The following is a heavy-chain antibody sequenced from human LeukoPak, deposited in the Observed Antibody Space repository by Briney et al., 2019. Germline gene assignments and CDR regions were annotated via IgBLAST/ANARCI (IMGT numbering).Heavy chain of an antibody. J-gene: IGHJ6*02. Sequence: PGGSLRLSCAASGFTFSSYGMHWVRQAPGKGLEWVAVIWYDGSNKYYADSVKGRFTISRDNSKNTLYLQMNSLRAEDTAVYYCAREPRGGAYGMDVWGQGTTVTVSS. V-gene: IGHV3-33*01. D-gene: IGHD3-10*01. CDR1: GFTFSSYG. CDR3: AREPRGGAYGMDV. CDR2: IWYDGSNK.